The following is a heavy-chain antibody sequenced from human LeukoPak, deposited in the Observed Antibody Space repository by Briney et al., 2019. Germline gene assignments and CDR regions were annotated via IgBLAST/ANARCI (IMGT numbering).Heavy chain of an antibody. V-gene: IGHV3-33*01. CDR3: ARYDSWAWFDP. CDR1: GFTFSSYG. D-gene: IGHD3-3*01. J-gene: IGHJ5*02. CDR2: IWYDGSNK. Sequence: PGGSLRLSCAASGFTFSSYGMHWVRQAPGKGLEWVAVIWYDGSNKYYADSVKGRFTTSRDNSKNTLYLQMNSLRAEDTAVYYCARYDSWAWFDPWGQGTLVTVSS.